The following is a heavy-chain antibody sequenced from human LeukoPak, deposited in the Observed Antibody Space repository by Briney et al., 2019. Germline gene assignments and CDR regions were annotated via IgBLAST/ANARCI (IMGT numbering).Heavy chain of an antibody. J-gene: IGHJ3*02. CDR3: ARDPGYSGYVGAAGDAFDI. V-gene: IGHV1-2*02. CDR2: INPNSGGT. Sequence: ASVKVSCKASGYTFTGYYMHWVRQAPGQGLEWMGWINPNSGGTNYAQKFQGRVTMTRDTSISTAYMELSSLRPEDTAVYYCARDPGYSGYVGAAGDAFDIWGQGTMVTVSS. CDR1: GYTFTGYY. D-gene: IGHD5-12*01.